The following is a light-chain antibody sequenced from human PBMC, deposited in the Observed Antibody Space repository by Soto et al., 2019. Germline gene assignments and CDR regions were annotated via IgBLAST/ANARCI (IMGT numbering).Light chain of an antibody. V-gene: IGKV1-39*01. Sequence: DIHMTHSPSALSSSVGDRVAITCRASQSISSYLNWYQQKPGKAPKLLIYAASSLQSGVPSRFSGSGSGTDITLTISSPQPEDFATYYCQQSYSTLITFGQGTRLEI. J-gene: IGKJ5*01. CDR3: QQSYSTLIT. CDR2: AAS. CDR1: QSISSY.